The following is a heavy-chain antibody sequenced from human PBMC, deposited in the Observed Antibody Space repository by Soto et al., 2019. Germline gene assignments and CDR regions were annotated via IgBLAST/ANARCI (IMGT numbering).Heavy chain of an antibody. J-gene: IGHJ4*02. Sequence: EVQLVESGGGLVQPGGSLRLSCAASGFSFSSYWMRWVRQAPGKGLEYVANIKQDGSEKKYVDSVKGRFTISRDNAKNSLYLQMNSLRADDTAIYYCGTAGGGDDYWGQGILVTVSS. V-gene: IGHV3-7*05. D-gene: IGHD2-21*02. CDR2: IKQDGSEK. CDR3: GTAGGGDDY. CDR1: GFSFSSYW.